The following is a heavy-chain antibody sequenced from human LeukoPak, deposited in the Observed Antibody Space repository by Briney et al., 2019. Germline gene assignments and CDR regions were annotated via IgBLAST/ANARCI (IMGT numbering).Heavy chain of an antibody. J-gene: IGHJ6*02. Sequence: GSSVNVSCKASAGTFTSYAISWVRHAPAQGLEWMGRIIPILGIANYAQKFQGRVTITADKSTSTAFMELSSLRSEDTAVYYCAGTYGVPAAIRDYYYGMDVWGQGTTVTVSS. V-gene: IGHV1-69*04. CDR2: IIPILGIA. D-gene: IGHD2-2*01. CDR3: AGTYGVPAAIRDYYYGMDV. CDR1: AGTFTSYA.